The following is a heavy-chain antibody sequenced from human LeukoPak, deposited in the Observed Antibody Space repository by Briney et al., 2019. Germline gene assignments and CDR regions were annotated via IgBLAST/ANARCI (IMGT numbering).Heavy chain of an antibody. Sequence: GGSLRLSCEASGFTFTSFGMHWVRQAPGKGLEWVAVIWYDGSKKEYADSVKGRFTISRDDSKNTLYLQMNSLRVEDTAVYYCAREESGHYSDFWGQGTLATVSS. CDR2: IWYDGSKK. D-gene: IGHD3-3*01. J-gene: IGHJ4*02. V-gene: IGHV3-33*01. CDR1: GFTFTSFG. CDR3: AREESGHYSDF.